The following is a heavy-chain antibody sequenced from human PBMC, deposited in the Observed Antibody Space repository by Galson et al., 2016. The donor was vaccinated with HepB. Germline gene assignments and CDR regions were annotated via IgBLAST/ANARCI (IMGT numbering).Heavy chain of an antibody. CDR2: ITGSGGTT. Sequence: SLRLSCAASGFSFSTSGMSWVRQTPGRGLEWVSGITGSGGTTHYADSVKGRFTISRDNSKNTLYLDMNNRRAGDTAVYYCGKHGGFDDWGQGALVTVSS. V-gene: IGHV3-23*01. CDR3: GKHGGFDD. D-gene: IGHD3-16*01. CDR1: GFSFSTSG. J-gene: IGHJ4*02.